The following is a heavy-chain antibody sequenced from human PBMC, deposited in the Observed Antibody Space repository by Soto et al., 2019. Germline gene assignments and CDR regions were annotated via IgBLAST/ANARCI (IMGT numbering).Heavy chain of an antibody. Sequence: GEPLKISCKGSGYSFTSYWIGLVSQMPGKGLEWMGIIYPGDSDTRYSPSFQGQVTISADKSISTAYLQWSSLKASDTAMYYCARLQGDSSGYYSFRYYYYGMGVWGQGTTVTVSS. V-gene: IGHV5-51*01. D-gene: IGHD3-22*01. CDR3: ARLQGDSSGYYSFRYYYYGMGV. CDR1: GYSFTSYW. J-gene: IGHJ6*02. CDR2: IYPGDSDT.